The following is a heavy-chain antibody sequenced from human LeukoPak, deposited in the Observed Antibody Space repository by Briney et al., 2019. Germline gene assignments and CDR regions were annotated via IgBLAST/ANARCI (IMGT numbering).Heavy chain of an antibody. D-gene: IGHD3-9*01. J-gene: IGHJ6*03. CDR2: ISGNGGST. V-gene: IGHV3-64*01. CDR3: ARAGVIRYVAWLINYYMDV. Sequence: GGSLRLSCAASGFTFTNHAMQWDRQAPGKGLEYVSAISGNGGSTYYANSVKGRFTISRDNSKNTVYLQRDSLRAEDMAVYYCARAGVIRYVAWLINYYMDVLGKGTTVTVSS. CDR1: GFTFTNHA.